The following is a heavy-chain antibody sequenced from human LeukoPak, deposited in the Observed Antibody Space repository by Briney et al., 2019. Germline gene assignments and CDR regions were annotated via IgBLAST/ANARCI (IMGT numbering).Heavy chain of an antibody. Sequence: ASVKVSCKASGYPFTSYGISWVRQAPGQGLEWMGWISAYSGNTNYAQKLQGRVTMTTDTSTSTAYMELRSLRSDDTAVYYCARDLGVVVPAAMLPLDYWGQGTLVSVSS. CDR3: ARDLGVVVPAAMLPLDY. J-gene: IGHJ4*02. D-gene: IGHD2-2*01. CDR1: GYPFTSYG. V-gene: IGHV1-18*01. CDR2: ISAYSGNT.